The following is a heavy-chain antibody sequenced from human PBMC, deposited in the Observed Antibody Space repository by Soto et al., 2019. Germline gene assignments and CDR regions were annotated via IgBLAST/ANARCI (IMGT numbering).Heavy chain of an antibody. Sequence: PSETLSLTCSVFGGSVTSDSYYWNWIPQPPRKGPEGIGYINDSGRTNYTTSLRTRVNILVDKSKNHFSLRLHSVTATDTAVSYCARDRGYSGYDLIWGQGTLVTVSS. J-gene: IGHJ4*02. CDR1: GGSVTSDSYY. D-gene: IGHD5-12*01. CDR2: INDSGRT. V-gene: IGHV4-61*03. CDR3: ARDRGYSGYDLI.